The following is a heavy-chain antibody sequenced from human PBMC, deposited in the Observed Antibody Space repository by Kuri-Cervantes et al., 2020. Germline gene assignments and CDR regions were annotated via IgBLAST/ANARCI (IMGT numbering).Heavy chain of an antibody. CDR3: ARVRTMVRGVITDKYYSFGMDV. D-gene: IGHD3-10*01. CDR2: INSDGSST. CDR1: GFTFSSYW. V-gene: IGHV3-74*01. Sequence: GGSLRLSCAASGFTFSSYWMHWVRQAPGKGLVWVSRINSDGSSTSYADSVRGRFTISRDNSKNTLYLQLSSLRAEDTAVYYCARVRTMVRGVITDKYYSFGMDVWGQGTTVTVSS. J-gene: IGHJ6*02.